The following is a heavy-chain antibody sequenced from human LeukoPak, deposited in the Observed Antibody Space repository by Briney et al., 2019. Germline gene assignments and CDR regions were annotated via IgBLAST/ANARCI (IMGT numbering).Heavy chain of an antibody. J-gene: IGHJ4*02. CDR1: GFTFSTSG. D-gene: IGHD3-22*01. V-gene: IGHV3-30*02. Sequence: GGSLRLSCAASGFTFSTSGMHWVRQSPGKGLDWVAFIRNDGTKKNYADSVKGRFTISRDNSKNTLYLQMNSLRAEDTAVYYCARVVPEGWLFDYWGQGTLVTVSS. CDR3: ARVVPEGWLFDY. CDR2: IRNDGTKK.